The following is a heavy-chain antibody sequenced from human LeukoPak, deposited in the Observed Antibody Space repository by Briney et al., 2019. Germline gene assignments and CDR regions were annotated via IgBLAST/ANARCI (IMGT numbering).Heavy chain of an antibody. Sequence: GGSLRLSCAASGFTVITNDMTWARQAQGKGPEGVSVLYSDGNTKYADSVQGRFTISRDNSKNTLYLEMNSLSPDDTAVYYCARGVEPLAANTLAYWGQGTLVTVSS. V-gene: IGHV3-53*01. D-gene: IGHD1-14*01. CDR3: ARGVEPLAANTLAY. J-gene: IGHJ4*02. CDR2: LYSDGNT. CDR1: GFTVITND.